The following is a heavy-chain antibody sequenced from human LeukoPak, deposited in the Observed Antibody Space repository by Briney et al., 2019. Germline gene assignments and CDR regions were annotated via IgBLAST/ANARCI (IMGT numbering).Heavy chain of an antibody. CDR3: ARGARYDYVWGSYRPLAMDV. J-gene: IGHJ6*03. Sequence: SETLSLTCSVSGYSISNGFYWGWFRQPPGKGLEWIGNIYHSGSTYYNPSLKSRVTISVDTSKNQFSLKLSSVTAADTAVYYCARGARYDYVWGSYRPLAMDVWGKGTTVTVSS. D-gene: IGHD3-16*02. V-gene: IGHV4-38-2*02. CDR2: IYHSGST. CDR1: GYSISNGFY.